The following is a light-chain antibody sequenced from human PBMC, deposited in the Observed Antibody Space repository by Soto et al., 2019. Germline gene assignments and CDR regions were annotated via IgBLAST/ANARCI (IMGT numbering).Light chain of an antibody. CDR1: QDISNY. CDR3: QQYDNLPRLT. Sequence: DIRMTQSPSSLSASVGDRVTITCQASQDISNYLNWYQRKPGKAPKLLIYDASNLETGVPSRFSGSGSGTDFTFTISSLQPEDIATYYCQQYDNLPRLTFGGGTKVDIK. J-gene: IGKJ4*01. V-gene: IGKV1-33*01. CDR2: DAS.